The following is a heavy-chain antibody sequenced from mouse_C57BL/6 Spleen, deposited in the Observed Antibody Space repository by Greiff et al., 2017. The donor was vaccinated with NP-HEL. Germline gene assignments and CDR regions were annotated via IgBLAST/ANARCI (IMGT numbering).Heavy chain of an antibody. CDR1: GYTFTDYE. V-gene: IGHV1-15*01. J-gene: IGHJ3*01. Sequence: QVQLKQSGAELVRPGASVTLSCKASGYTFTDYEMHWVKQTPVHGLEWIGAIDPETGGTAYNQKFKGKVILTADKSSSTAYMELRSLTSEDSAVYYCTRDGYWRFAYWGQGTLVTVSA. CDR3: TRDGYWRFAY. D-gene: IGHD2-3*01. CDR2: IDPETGGT.